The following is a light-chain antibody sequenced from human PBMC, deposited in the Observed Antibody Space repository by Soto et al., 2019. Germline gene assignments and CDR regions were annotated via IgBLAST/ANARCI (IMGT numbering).Light chain of an antibody. CDR2: DAS. V-gene: IGKV3-11*01. CDR1: QSVSSY. CDR3: QQRSNWPPALT. Sequence: EIVLTQSPATLSLSPGERATLSCRASQSVSSYLAWYQQKPGQAPRLLIYDASNRATGIPARFSGSGSGTDFTLTIRSLEPEDFVVYYCQQRSNWPPALTFGGGTKVEIK. J-gene: IGKJ4*01.